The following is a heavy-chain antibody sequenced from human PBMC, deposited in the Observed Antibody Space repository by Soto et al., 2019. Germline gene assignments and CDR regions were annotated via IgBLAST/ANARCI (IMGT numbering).Heavy chain of an antibody. CDR2: ITPIFGTA. J-gene: IGHJ5*02. D-gene: IGHD2-2*01. CDR3: ARDSAREWFPGEDIVVVPAATGQWFDP. CDR1: GGTFSSYA. V-gene: IGHV1-69*06. Sequence: QVQLVQSGAEVKKPGSSVKVSCKASGGTFSSYAISWVRQAPGQGLEWMGGITPIFGTANYAQKFQGRVTITADKSTSTAYMELSSLRSEDTAVYYCARDSAREWFPGEDIVVVPAATGQWFDPWGQGTLVTVSS.